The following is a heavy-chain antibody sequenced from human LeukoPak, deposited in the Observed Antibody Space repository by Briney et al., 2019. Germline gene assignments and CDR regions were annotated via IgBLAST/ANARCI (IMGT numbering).Heavy chain of an antibody. J-gene: IGHJ4*02. CDR1: GFTFSSYA. CDR2: ISGSGGST. Sequence: PGGSLRLSCAASGFTFSSYAMSWVRQAPGKGLEWVSAISGSGGSTYYADSVKGRFTISRDNSKNTLYLQMNSLRAEDTAVYYCAKGDYYDSSARRSFDYWGQGTLVTVSS. D-gene: IGHD3-22*01. V-gene: IGHV3-23*01. CDR3: AKGDYYDSSARRSFDY.